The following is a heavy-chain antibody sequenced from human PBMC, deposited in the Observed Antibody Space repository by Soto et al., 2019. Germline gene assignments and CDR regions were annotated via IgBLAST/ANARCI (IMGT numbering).Heavy chain of an antibody. Sequence: EVQLLESGGDLVQPGGSMRLSCAASGFSFSSYAMSWVRQAPGKGLEWVSSISGSAGSTYNADSVKGRFTISRDNSKKTLYLQMNSLRAEDTAVYYWAKGVLYSNSWYEGYWGQGTLVTVSS. V-gene: IGHV3-23*01. CDR2: ISGSAGST. CDR3: AKGVLYSNSWYEGY. D-gene: IGHD6-13*01. CDR1: GFSFSSYA. J-gene: IGHJ4*02.